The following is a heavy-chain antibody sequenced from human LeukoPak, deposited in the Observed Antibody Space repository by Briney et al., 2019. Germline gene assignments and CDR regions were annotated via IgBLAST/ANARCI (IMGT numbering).Heavy chain of an antibody. CDR2: ISAYNGNT. V-gene: IGHV1-18*01. CDR1: GYTFTSYG. Sequence: ASVKVSCKASGYTFTSYGISWVRQAPGQGLEWMGWISAYNGNTNYAQKLQGRVTMTTDTSTSTAYMELRSLRSDDTAVYYCARSNLNNWNYVNHDYWGQGTLVTVSS. J-gene: IGHJ4*02. CDR3: ARSNLNNWNYVNHDY. D-gene: IGHD1-7*01.